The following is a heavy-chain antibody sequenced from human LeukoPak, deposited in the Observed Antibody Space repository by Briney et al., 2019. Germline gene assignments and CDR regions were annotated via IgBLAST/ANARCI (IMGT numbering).Heavy chain of an antibody. J-gene: IGHJ4*02. D-gene: IGHD3-10*01. V-gene: IGHV3-23*01. Sequence: PGGSLRLSCAASGFTFGSYAMSWVRQAPGKGLEWVSAISGSGGSTYYADSVKGRFTISRDNSKNTLYLRMNSLRAEDTAVYYCAKIAVRGVIINYFDYWGQGTLVTVSS. CDR2: ISGSGGST. CDR3: AKIAVRGVIINYFDY. CDR1: GFTFGSYA.